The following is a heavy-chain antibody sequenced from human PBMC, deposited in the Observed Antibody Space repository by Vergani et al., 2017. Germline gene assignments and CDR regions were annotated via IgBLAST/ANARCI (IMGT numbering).Heavy chain of an antibody. J-gene: IGHJ4*02. V-gene: IGHV3-30*02. D-gene: IGHD2-8*01. CDR3: AKYLRACTDGLPDS. Sequence: QVHLLESAGGVVQPGGSLRLSCAASGFTFSNFGMYWIRQAPGKWLEWLAYIGKDGINTRYRDAVKGRFTVSRDNSKDILYLQMDSLGSEDTALYYCAKYLRACTDGLPDSWGPGTLVIVSS. CDR2: IGKDGINT. CDR1: GFTFSNFG.